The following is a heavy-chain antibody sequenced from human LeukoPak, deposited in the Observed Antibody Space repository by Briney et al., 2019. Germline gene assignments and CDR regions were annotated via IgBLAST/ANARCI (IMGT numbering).Heavy chain of an antibody. CDR3: ARGFRVRIAAAEWNWFDP. CDR1: GYTFTSYD. D-gene: IGHD6-13*01. Sequence: EASVKVSCKASGYTFTSYDINWVRQATGQGLEWMGWMNPNSGNTGYAQKFQGRVTITRNTSISTAYMELSSLRSEDTAVYYCARGFRVRIAAAEWNWFDPWGQGTLVTVSS. J-gene: IGHJ5*02. V-gene: IGHV1-8*03. CDR2: MNPNSGNT.